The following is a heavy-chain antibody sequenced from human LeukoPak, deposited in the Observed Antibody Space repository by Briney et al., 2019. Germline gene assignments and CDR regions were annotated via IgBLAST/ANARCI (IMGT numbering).Heavy chain of an antibody. CDR2: IYYSGST. J-gene: IGHJ4*02. Sequence: PSETLSLTCTVSGGSISSYYWGWIRQPPGKGLEWIGSIYYSGSTYYNPSLKSRVTISVDTSKNQFSLKLSSVTAADTAVYYCARDRLQSYYIWGQGTLVTVSS. CDR1: GGSISSYY. V-gene: IGHV4-39*07. CDR3: ARDRLQSYYI. D-gene: IGHD5-24*01.